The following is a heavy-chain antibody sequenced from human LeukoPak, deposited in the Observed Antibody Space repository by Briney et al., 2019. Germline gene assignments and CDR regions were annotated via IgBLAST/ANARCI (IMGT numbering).Heavy chain of an antibody. J-gene: IGHJ4*02. D-gene: IGHD5-18*01. CDR3: ARVGYSYGYGY. Sequence: PSETLSLTCAVYGGSFSGYYWSWTRQPPGKGLEWIGEINHSGSTNYNPSLKSRVTISVDTSKNQFSLKLSSVTAADTAVYYCARVGYSYGYGYWGQGTLVTVSS. CDR2: INHSGST. CDR1: GGSFSGYY. V-gene: IGHV4-34*01.